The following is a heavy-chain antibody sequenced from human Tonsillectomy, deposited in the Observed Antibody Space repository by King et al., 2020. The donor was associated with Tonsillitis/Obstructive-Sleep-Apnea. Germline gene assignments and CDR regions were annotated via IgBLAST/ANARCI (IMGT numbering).Heavy chain of an antibody. Sequence: VQLVESGGGLVQPGRSLRLSCAASGFTFDDYAMHWVRQAPGKGLEWVSGISWNSGSIGYADAVKGRFTITSDNAKNSLYLQMNRLRAEDTALYYCAKDTDYDFWSGLDVWGKGTTVTVSS. CDR1: GFTFDDYA. CDR2: ISWNSGSI. J-gene: IGHJ6*04. CDR3: AKDTDYDFWSGLDV. V-gene: IGHV3-9*01. D-gene: IGHD3-3*01.